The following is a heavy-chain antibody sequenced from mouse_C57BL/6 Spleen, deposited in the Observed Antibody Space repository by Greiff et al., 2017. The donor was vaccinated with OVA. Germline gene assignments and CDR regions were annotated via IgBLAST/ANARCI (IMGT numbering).Heavy chain of an antibody. Sequence: EVKLVESGGGLVKPGGSLKLSCAASGFTFSSYAMSWVRQTPEKRLEWVATISDGGSYTYYPDNVKGRFTISRDNAKNHLYLQMSHLKAEDTAMYYCARDRGSRGYFDYWGQGTTLTVSS. V-gene: IGHV5-4*01. CDR2: ISDGGSYT. CDR1: GFTFSSYA. J-gene: IGHJ2*01. CDR3: ARDRGSRGYFDY. D-gene: IGHD1-1*01.